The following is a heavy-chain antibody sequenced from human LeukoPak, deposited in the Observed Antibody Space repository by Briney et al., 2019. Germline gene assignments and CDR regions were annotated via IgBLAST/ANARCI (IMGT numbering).Heavy chain of an antibody. CDR2: ISWDGGST. V-gene: IGHV3-43D*04. D-gene: IGHD3-22*01. CDR3: ARGLFLSGYLDAFDI. Sequence: GGSLRLSCAASGFTFDDYAMHWVRQAPGKGLEWVSLISWDGGSTYYADSVKGRCTISRDNSKNTLYLQMNSLRVEDTAVYYCARGLFLSGYLDAFDIWGQGTVVTVSS. J-gene: IGHJ3*02. CDR1: GFTFDDYA.